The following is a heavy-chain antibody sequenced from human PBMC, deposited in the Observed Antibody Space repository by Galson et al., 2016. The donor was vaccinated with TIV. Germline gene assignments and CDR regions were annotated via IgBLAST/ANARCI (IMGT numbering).Heavy chain of an antibody. CDR3: ARDVPCGGACYYFDY. J-gene: IGHJ4*02. CDR2: ILPISHTS. D-gene: IGHD3-10*01. V-gene: IGHV1-69*13. CDR1: GGSLANYA. Sequence: SVKVSCKASGGSLANYAFNWVRQAPGQGLEWMGGILPISHTSNYAQNFLGRVTFTADASSTTVYMELSSLTSDDTAVYYCARDVPCGGACYYFDYWGQGTLVTVSA.